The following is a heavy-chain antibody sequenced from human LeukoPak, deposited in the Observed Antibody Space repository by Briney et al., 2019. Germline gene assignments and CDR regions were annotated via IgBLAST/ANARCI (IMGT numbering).Heavy chain of an antibody. CDR3: ARAPVVPASWFDP. D-gene: IGHD2-2*01. V-gene: IGHV4-31*03. CDR1: GGSISSGGYY. Sequence: SETLSLTCTVSGGSISSGGYYWSWIRQHPGKGLEWIGYIHYSGSTYYNPSLKSRVTISVDTSKNQFSLKLSSVTAADTAVYYCARAPVVPASWFDPWGQGTLVTVSS. J-gene: IGHJ5*02. CDR2: IHYSGST.